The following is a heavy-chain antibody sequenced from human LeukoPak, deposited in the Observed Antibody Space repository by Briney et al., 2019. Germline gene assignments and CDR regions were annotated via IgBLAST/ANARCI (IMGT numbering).Heavy chain of an antibody. V-gene: IGHV1-8*01. CDR1: GYTFTSYD. J-gene: IGHJ6*02. Sequence: ASVKVSCKASGYTFTSYDINWVRQATGQGLEWMGWMNPNSGNTGYAQKFRGRVTTTRNTSISTAYMELSSLRSEDTAVYYCARVKSTIAAAGRGYYYGMDVWGQGTTVTVSS. D-gene: IGHD6-13*01. CDR3: ARVKSTIAAAGRGYYYGMDV. CDR2: MNPNSGNT.